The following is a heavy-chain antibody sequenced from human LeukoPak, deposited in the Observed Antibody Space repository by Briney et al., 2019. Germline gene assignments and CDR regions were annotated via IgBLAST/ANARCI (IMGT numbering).Heavy chain of an antibody. CDR2: IRYDGSNK. V-gene: IGHV3-30*02. J-gene: IGHJ6*03. CDR1: GFTFSSYG. CDR3: AKGMRNDILTGLYYMDV. D-gene: IGHD3-9*01. Sequence: PGGSLRLSCAASGFTFSSYGMHWVRQAPGKGLEWVAFIRYDGSNKYYADSVKGRFTISRDNSKNTLYLQMNSLRAEDTAVYYCAKGMRNDILTGLYYMDVWGKGTTVTVSS.